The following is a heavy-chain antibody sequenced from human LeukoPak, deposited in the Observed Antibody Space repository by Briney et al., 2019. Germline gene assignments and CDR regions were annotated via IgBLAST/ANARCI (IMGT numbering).Heavy chain of an antibody. D-gene: IGHD3-22*01. J-gene: IGHJ4*02. CDR3: VRLRRNSDTSGFYYYYDF. Sequence: PGGSLRLSCLASGYTFSGYSINWVRQAPGKGLEWFSSISVRSNYIYYADSVRGRFRISRDDARDSLYLQMNSLRAEDTAVYYCVRLRRNSDTSGFYYYYDFWGQGTLVTVSS. CDR1: GYTFSGYS. CDR2: ISVRSNYI. V-gene: IGHV3-21*01.